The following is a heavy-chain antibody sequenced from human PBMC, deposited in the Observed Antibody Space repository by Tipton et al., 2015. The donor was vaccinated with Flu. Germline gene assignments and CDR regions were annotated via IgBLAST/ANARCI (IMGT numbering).Heavy chain of an antibody. CDR2: GNHTGGT. CDR3: ARRDFSNYVSEPKNWFDP. CDR1: GDSIGGAYY. V-gene: IGHV4-38-2*01. Sequence: TLSLTCSVSGDSIGGAYYWGWFRRPPGKGLGGIGNGNHTGGTNRNPSLKSRVIISVDRSKNQFSLKLTSVTAADTAVYYCARRDFSNYVSEPKNWFDPWGQGTLVTVSS. D-gene: IGHD4-11*01. J-gene: IGHJ5*02.